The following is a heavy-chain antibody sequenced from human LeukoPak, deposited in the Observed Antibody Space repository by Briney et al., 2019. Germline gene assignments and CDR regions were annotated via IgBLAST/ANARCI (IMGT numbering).Heavy chain of an antibody. CDR3: AKVAVKYSSSWYDY. CDR1: GFTFSSYA. J-gene: IGHJ4*02. Sequence: GGSLRLSCAASGFTFSSYAMSWVRQAPGKGLGWVSAISGSGGSTYYADSVKGRFTISRDNSKNTLYLQMNGLRAEDTAVYYCAKVAVKYSSSWYDYWGQGTLVTVSS. D-gene: IGHD6-13*01. CDR2: ISGSGGST. V-gene: IGHV3-23*01.